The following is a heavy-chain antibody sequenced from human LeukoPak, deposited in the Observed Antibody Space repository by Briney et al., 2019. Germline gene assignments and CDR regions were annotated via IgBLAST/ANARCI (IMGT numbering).Heavy chain of an antibody. D-gene: IGHD3-22*01. CDR3: ASQPYYYYDSSGPGRAFDI. CDR2: IYYSGST. CDR1: GGSISSGDYS. Sequence: SETLSLTCTVSGGSISSGDYSWSWIRQPPGKGLEWIGYIYYSGSTYYNPSLKSRVTISVDTSKNQFSLKLSSVTAADTAVYYCASQPYYYYDSSGPGRAFDIWGQGTMVTVSS. V-gene: IGHV4-30-4*01. J-gene: IGHJ3*02.